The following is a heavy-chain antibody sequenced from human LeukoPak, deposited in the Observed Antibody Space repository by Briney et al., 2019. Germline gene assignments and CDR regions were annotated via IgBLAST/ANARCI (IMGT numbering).Heavy chain of an antibody. V-gene: IGHV4-59*01. CDR3: AREVLLWFGELTPGAFDI. CDR2: IYYSGST. D-gene: IGHD3-10*01. J-gene: IGHJ3*02. CDR1: GGSISSYY. Sequence: SETLSITCTVSGGSISSYYWSWIRQPPGKGLEWIGYIYYSGSTNYNPSLKSRVTISVDTSKNQFSLKLSSVTAADTAVYYCAREVLLWFGELTPGAFDIWGQGTMVTVSS.